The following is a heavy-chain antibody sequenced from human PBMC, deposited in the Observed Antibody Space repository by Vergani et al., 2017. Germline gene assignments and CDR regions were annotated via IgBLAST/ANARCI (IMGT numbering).Heavy chain of an antibody. CDR1: GDSVSSNSAA. D-gene: IGHD6-19*01. V-gene: IGHV6-1*01. J-gene: IGHJ5*02. CDR3: ASLGQWLVRGISWFDP. CDR2: TYYRSKWYN. Sequence: QVQLQQSGPGLVKPSQTLSLTCAISGDSVSSNSAAWNWIRQSPSRGLEWLGRTYYRSKWYNDYAVSVKSRITINPDTSKNQFSLQLNSVTPEDTAVYYCASLGQWLVRGISWFDPWGQGTLVTVSS.